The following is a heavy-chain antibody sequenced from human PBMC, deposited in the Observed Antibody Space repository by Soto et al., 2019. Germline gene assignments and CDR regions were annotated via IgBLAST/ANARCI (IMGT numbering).Heavy chain of an antibody. Sequence: SLRLSCAASGFRFNSYEMNWVRQAPGKGLEWISYISYTGSTIHYADSVKGRFTISRDNAKSSLYLHMNSLRAEDTAVYYCARDPSDAVTSITGGCDYWGQGALVTVSS. CDR1: GFRFNSYE. CDR3: ARDPSDAVTSITGGCDY. V-gene: IGHV3-48*03. CDR2: ISYTGSTI. D-gene: IGHD5-12*01. J-gene: IGHJ4*02.